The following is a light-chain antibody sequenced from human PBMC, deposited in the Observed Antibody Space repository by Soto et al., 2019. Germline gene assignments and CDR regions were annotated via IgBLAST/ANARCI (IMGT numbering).Light chain of an antibody. CDR1: QSISSSY. CDR3: QEYGSSRT. Sequence: EILLTQSPGTLSLSPGERATLSCRASQSISSSYLAWYQQKPGQAPRLLIHGASSRATGIPDRFSGSGSGTDFTLTISGLEPEDFAVYYCQEYGSSRTFGQGSKVEI. CDR2: GAS. J-gene: IGKJ1*01. V-gene: IGKV3-20*01.